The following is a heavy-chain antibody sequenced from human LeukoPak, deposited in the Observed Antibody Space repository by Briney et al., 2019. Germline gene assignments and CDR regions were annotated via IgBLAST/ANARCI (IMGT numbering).Heavy chain of an antibody. Sequence: PGGSLRLSCAASGFTFSDYYMSWIRQAPGKGLGWVSYITSSGTYTNYADSVKGRFTISRDNAKNSLYLQMNSLRAEDTAVYYCATVDRVTAAYFDSWGKGTLVTVSS. J-gene: IGHJ4*02. CDR2: ITSSGTYT. CDR3: ATVDRVTAAYFDS. V-gene: IGHV3-11*05. D-gene: IGHD2-2*01. CDR1: GFTFSDYY.